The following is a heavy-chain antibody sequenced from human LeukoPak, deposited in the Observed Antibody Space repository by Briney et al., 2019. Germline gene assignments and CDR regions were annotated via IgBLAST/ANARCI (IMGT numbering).Heavy chain of an antibody. CDR1: GFTFSSYW. CDR2: ISYDGSNK. Sequence: GGCLRLSCAASGFTFSSYWMTWVRQVPGKGLEWVAVISYDGSNKYYADSVKGRFTISRDNSKNTLYLQMNSLRAEDTAVYYCAKDRYYDILTGLYYYYYGMDVWGKGTTVTVSS. CDR3: AKDRYYDILTGLYYYYYGMDV. D-gene: IGHD3-9*01. V-gene: IGHV3-30*18. J-gene: IGHJ6*04.